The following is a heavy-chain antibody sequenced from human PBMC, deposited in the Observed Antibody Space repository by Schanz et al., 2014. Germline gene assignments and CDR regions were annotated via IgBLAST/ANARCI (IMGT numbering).Heavy chain of an antibody. CDR3: AKDIGGAVAAPVYDS. J-gene: IGHJ4*02. CDR1: GFMFTKYA. Sequence: EVELVESGGGLALPGGSLRLSCAASGFMFTKYAMNWVRQAPGKGLEWVSGISGTGTKTYYADSVKSRFTISRDNSKNTVFLQMSSLRADDTALYYCAKDIGGAVAAPVYDSWGQGTLVTVSS. V-gene: IGHV3-23*04. D-gene: IGHD2-15*01. CDR2: ISGTGTKT.